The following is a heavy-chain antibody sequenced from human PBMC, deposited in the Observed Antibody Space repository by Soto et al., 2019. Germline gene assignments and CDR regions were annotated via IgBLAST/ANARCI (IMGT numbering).Heavy chain of an antibody. J-gene: IGHJ4*02. Sequence: QVQLQESGPGLVKPSETLSLTCNVSGASIRSYYWAWIRQPPGKGLEWIGYIYNSGSTNSNPSLKSRVTISLDTSKIQFSLKMRSVTAADTAVYYCAKSAWSSSWYFDYWGQGTEVTVSS. CDR1: GASIRSYY. CDR2: IYNSGST. CDR3: AKSAWSSSWYFDY. D-gene: IGHD6-13*01. V-gene: IGHV4-59*01.